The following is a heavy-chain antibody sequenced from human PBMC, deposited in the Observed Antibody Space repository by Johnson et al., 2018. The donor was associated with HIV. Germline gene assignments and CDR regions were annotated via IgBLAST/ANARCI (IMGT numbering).Heavy chain of an antibody. D-gene: IGHD2-15*01. CDR1: GFTFHYYD. V-gene: IGHV3-30*02. J-gene: IGHJ3*02. Sequence: QVQLVESGGGVVRPGGSLRLSCAASGFTFHYYDMHWVRQAPGKGLEWVAFIRHDGSNNDYADSVKGRFTISRDNSKNTLYLQMNSLRAEDTAVYYCARVGILRRRGAFDIWGQGTMVTVSS. CDR2: IRHDGSNN. CDR3: ARVGILRRRGAFDI.